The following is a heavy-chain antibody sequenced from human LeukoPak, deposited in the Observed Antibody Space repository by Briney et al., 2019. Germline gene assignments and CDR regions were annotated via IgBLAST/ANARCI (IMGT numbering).Heavy chain of an antibody. Sequence: ASVKVSCKASGYTFTSYDINWVRQATGQGLEWMGWMNPNSGNTGYAQKFQGRGTITRNTSISTAYMELSSLRSEDTAVYYCARGVIVVVPAANSKTSWFDPWGQGTLVTVSS. CDR1: GYTFTSYD. J-gene: IGHJ5*02. V-gene: IGHV1-8*03. CDR3: ARGVIVVVPAANSKTSWFDP. CDR2: MNPNSGNT. D-gene: IGHD2-2*01.